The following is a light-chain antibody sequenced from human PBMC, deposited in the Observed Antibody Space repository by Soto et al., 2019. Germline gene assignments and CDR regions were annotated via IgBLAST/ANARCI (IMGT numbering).Light chain of an antibody. J-gene: IGKJ5*01. Sequence: EIVMTQSPATLSVSPGETATLSCRASQSVSSNLAWYQQKPGQGPRLFIYGASTRATGIPARFSGSGSGTEFTLTISRLQSEDFAVYYCQQYNNWPAITFGQGTR. CDR2: GAS. CDR1: QSVSSN. V-gene: IGKV3D-15*01. CDR3: QQYNNWPAIT.